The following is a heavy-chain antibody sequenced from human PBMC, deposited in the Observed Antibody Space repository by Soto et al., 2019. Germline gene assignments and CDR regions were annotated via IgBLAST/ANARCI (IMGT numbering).Heavy chain of an antibody. CDR2: IDPRDSYT. Sequence: GESLKNSCTGFGYTFTTFWISWVRQVPGKGLEWMGRIDPRDSYTKYSPSFQGHVAISVDKSINTAYLQWDNLKASDTAMYYCARLYCTSDACDSWFDPWGRGTLVTV. D-gene: IGHD2-8*02. J-gene: IGHJ5*02. CDR1: GYTFTTFW. CDR3: ARLYCTSDACDSWFDP. V-gene: IGHV5-10-1*01.